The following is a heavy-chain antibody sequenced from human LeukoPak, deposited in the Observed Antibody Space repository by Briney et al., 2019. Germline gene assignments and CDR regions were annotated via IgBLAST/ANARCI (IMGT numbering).Heavy chain of an antibody. D-gene: IGHD3-22*01. Sequence: PSETLSLTCAVYGGSFSDHYWSWIRQPPGKGLEWIGEINHSGSTNYNPSLKSRVTISGDTSKNQFSLKLSSVTAADTAVYYCAYSSGYQQNWGQGTLVTVSS. CDR1: GGSFSDHY. CDR3: AYSSGYQQN. CDR2: INHSGST. V-gene: IGHV4-34*01. J-gene: IGHJ1*01.